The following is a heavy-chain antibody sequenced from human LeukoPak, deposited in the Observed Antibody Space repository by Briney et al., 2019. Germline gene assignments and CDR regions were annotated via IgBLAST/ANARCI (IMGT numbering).Heavy chain of an antibody. D-gene: IGHD2-8*01. Sequence: PGGSLRLSCAASGFTFSSYGMHWVRQAPGKGLEWVAVISYDGSNKYYADSVKGRFTISRDNSKNTLYLQMNSLRAEDTAVYYCARHGRLYYFDYWGQGTLVTVSS. CDR1: GFTFSSYG. J-gene: IGHJ4*02. CDR3: ARHGRLYYFDY. V-gene: IGHV3-30*03. CDR2: ISYDGSNK.